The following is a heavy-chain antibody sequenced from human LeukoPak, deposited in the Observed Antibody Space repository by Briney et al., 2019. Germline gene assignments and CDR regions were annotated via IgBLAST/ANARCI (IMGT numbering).Heavy chain of an antibody. CDR1: GGSISSSSYY. Sequence: PSETLSLTCTVSGGSISSSSYYWGWIRQPPGKGLEWIGSIYYSGSTYYNPSLKSRVTISVDTSKNQFSLKLSSVTAADTAVYYCAREDNSSGTPRYWGQGTLVTVSS. D-gene: IGHD6-19*01. CDR2: IYYSGST. CDR3: AREDNSSGTPRY. J-gene: IGHJ4*02. V-gene: IGHV4-39*07.